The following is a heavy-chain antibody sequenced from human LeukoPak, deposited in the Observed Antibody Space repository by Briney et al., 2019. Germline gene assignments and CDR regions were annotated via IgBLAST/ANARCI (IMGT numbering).Heavy chain of an antibody. CDR2: IYYSGST. J-gene: IGHJ4*02. CDR3: AGTLDTAMVPLDY. D-gene: IGHD5-18*01. CDR1: GGSISSGGYY. Sequence: SETLSLTCSVSGGSISSGGYYWSWIRQHPGKGLEWIGYIYYSGSTYYNPSLKSRVTISVDTSKNQFSLKLSSVTAADTAGYYCAGTLDTAMVPLDYWGQGTLVTVSS. V-gene: IGHV4-31*03.